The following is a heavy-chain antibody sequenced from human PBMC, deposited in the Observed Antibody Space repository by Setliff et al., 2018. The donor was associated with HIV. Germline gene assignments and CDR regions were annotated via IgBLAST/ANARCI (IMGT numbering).Heavy chain of an antibody. CDR1: GGSVSTGNYY. Sequence: SSETLSLTCTVSGGSVSTGNYYWNWIRLPPGKGLEWIGYIFYSGSTNYNPSLKSRVTISVDTSKNQFSLRLNSVTAADTALYDCTRRGADSYYPRPLDVWGKGTTVTVSS. J-gene: IGHJ6*04. CDR2: IFYSGST. V-gene: IGHV4-61*01. CDR3: TRRGADSYYPRPLDV. D-gene: IGHD3-10*01.